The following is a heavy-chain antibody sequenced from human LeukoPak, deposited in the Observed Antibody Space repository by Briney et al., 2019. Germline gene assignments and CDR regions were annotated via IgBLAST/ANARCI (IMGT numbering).Heavy chain of an antibody. CDR2: ISAYNGNT. Sequence: GASVKVSCKASGYTFTSYGISWVRQAPGQGLEWMGWISAYNGNTNYAQKFQGRVTITTDESTSTAYMELSSLRSEDTAVYYCASGGRDYYDSSGSNWFDPWGQGTLVTVSS. CDR3: ASGGRDYYDSSGSNWFDP. J-gene: IGHJ5*02. V-gene: IGHV1-18*01. D-gene: IGHD3-22*01. CDR1: GYTFTSYG.